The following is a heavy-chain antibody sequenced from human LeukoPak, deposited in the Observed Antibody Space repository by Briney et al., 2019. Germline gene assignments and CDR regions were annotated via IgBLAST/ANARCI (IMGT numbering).Heavy chain of an antibody. V-gene: IGHV3-9*01. CDR3: AKVSAAVVVNRYYFDY. Sequence: GGSLRLSCAASGFTFDDYAMHWVRQAPGKGLEWVSGISWNSGSIGYADSVKGRFTISRDNAKNSLYLQMNSLRAEDTALYYCAKVSAAVVVNRYYFDYWGKGTLVTVSS. J-gene: IGHJ4*02. CDR1: GFTFDDYA. CDR2: ISWNSGSI. D-gene: IGHD6-19*01.